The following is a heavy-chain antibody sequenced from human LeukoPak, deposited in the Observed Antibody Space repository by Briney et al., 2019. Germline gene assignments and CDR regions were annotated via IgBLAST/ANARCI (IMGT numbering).Heavy chain of an antibody. D-gene: IGHD6-13*01. V-gene: IGHV4-39*01. J-gene: IGHJ4*02. CDR3: ARRAGYSSSWEDY. Sequence: PSETLSLTCTVSGGSISSSSYYWGWIRQPPGKGLEWIGSIYYSGSTYYNASLKSRVTISVDTSKNQFSLKLSSVTAADTAVYYCARRAGYSSSWEDYWGQGTLVTVSS. CDR2: IYYSGST. CDR1: GGSISSSSYY.